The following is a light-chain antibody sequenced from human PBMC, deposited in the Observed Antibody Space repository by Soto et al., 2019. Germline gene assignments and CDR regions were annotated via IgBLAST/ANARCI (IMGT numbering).Light chain of an antibody. Sequence: QSALTRPASVSGSPGQSITISCTGTSSDVGGYNYVSWYQHHPGKAPKLMIYEVSNRPSGVSNRFSGSKSGNTASLTISGLQAEDEADYYCTSYTSSNTVVFGGGTKLTVL. CDR3: TSYTSSNTVV. J-gene: IGLJ2*01. CDR1: SSDVGGYNY. V-gene: IGLV2-14*01. CDR2: EVS.